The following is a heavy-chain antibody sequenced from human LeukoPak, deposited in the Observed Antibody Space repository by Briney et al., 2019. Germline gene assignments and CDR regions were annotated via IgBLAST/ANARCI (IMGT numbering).Heavy chain of an antibody. CDR1: GGSISSYY. J-gene: IGHJ4*02. CDR3: ARGGARGRPSFDY. Sequence: PSETLSLTCTVSGGSISSYYWSWLRQPPGKGLEWIGYIYYSGSTNYNPSLKSRVTISVDTSKNQFSLKLSSVTAADTAVYYCARGGARGRPSFDYWGQGTLVTVSS. CDR2: IYYSGST. D-gene: IGHD2-15*01. V-gene: IGHV4-59*01.